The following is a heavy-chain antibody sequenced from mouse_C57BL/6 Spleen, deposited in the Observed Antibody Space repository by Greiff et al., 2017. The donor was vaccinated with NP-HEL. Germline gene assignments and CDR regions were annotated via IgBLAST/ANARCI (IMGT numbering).Heavy chain of an antibody. D-gene: IGHD4-1*01. CDR3: ARSGSKVYFDY. J-gene: IGHJ2*01. CDR2: IDPSDSET. Sequence: VKLQQPGAELVRPGSSVKLSCKASGYTFTSYWMHWVKQRPIQGLEWIGNIDPSDSETHYNQKFKDKATLTVDKSSSTAYMQLSSLTSEDSAVYYCARSGSKVYFDYWGQGTTLTVSS. CDR1: GYTFTSYW. V-gene: IGHV1-52*01.